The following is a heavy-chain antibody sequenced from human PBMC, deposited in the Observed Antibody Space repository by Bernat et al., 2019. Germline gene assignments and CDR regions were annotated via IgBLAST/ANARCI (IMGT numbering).Heavy chain of an antibody. J-gene: IGHJ6*02. CDR2: ISSSSSYI. CDR1: GFTFSSYS. D-gene: IGHD2-15*01. V-gene: IGHV3-21*01. Sequence: EMQLVESGGGLVKPGGSLRLSCAASGFTFSSYSMNWVRQAPGKGLEWVSSISSSSSYIYYADSVKGRFTISRDNAKNSLYLQMNSLRAEDTAVYYCARPNLGYCSGGSCYRTYYYYGMDVWGQGTTVTVSS. CDR3: ARPNLGYCSGGSCYRTYYYYGMDV.